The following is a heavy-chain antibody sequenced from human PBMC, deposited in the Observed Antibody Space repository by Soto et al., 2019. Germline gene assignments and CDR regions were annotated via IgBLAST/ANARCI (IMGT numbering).Heavy chain of an antibody. CDR2: IYYSGST. V-gene: IGHV4-59*01. J-gene: IGHJ4*02. CDR1: GGSISSYY. D-gene: IGHD6-6*01. Sequence: KPSETLSLTCTVSGGSISSYYWSWVRQPPGKGLEWIGYIYYSGSTNYNPSLKSRVTISVDTSKNQFSPKLSSVTTADTAVYYCARNIAARPYYFDYWGQGTLVTVSS. CDR3: ARNIAARPYYFDY.